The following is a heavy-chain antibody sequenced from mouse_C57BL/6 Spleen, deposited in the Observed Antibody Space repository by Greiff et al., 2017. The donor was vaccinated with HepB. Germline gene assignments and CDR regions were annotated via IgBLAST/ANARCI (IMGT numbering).Heavy chain of an antibody. CDR1: GYTFTSYW. CDR3: ARGAYGSSSYYAMDY. V-gene: IGHV1-55*01. CDR2: IYPGSGST. D-gene: IGHD1-1*01. Sequence: QVHVKQPGAELVKPGASVKMSCKASGYTFTSYWITWVKQRPGQGLEWIGDIYPGSGSTNYNEKFKSKATLTVDTSSSTAYMQISSLTSEDSAVYYCARGAYGSSSYYAMDYWGQGTSVTVSS. J-gene: IGHJ4*01.